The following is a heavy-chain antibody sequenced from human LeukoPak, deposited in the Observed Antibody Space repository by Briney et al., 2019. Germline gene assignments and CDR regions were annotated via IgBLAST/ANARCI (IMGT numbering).Heavy chain of an antibody. CDR1: GYTFTIYD. D-gene: IGHD5-12*01. CDR2: ISAYNGNT. V-gene: IGHV1-18*01. J-gene: IGHJ4*02. Sequence: ASVTVSFKGSGYTFTIYDISWVRQAPGQGLEGMGWISAYNGNTNYAQKLQGRVSMTTDTSTSTAYMELRSLRSDDTAFYYCARGGTKGYWGQGTLVTVSS. CDR3: ARGGTKGY.